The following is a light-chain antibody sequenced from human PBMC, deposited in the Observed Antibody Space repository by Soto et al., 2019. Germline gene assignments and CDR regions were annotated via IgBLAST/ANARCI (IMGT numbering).Light chain of an antibody. CDR3: QQYDIAPRT. CDR2: AAS. V-gene: IGKV1-27*01. Sequence: DTQMTQSPSSLSASLGDRVTITCRASQDINNYLAWYQQRPGKVPKLLIYAASTLQSGVPSRFSGSGSGTDFTLTISSLQPEDVATYYCQQYDIAPRTFGGGTRVELK. CDR1: QDINNY. J-gene: IGKJ4*01.